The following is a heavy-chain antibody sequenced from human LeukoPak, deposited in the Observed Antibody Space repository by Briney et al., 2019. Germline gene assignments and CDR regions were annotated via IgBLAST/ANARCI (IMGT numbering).Heavy chain of an antibody. V-gene: IGHV3-48*01. Sequence: GGSLRLSCAASGFTFSSYSMNWVRQAPGKGLEWVSYISASSSTIYYADSVKGRFTISRDNAKNSLFLQMNSLRAEDTAVYYCARGFHRYSYDSDSIYWGQGTLVTVSS. CDR2: ISASSSTI. CDR3: ARGFHRYSYDSDSIY. D-gene: IGHD3-22*01. J-gene: IGHJ4*02. CDR1: GFTFSSYS.